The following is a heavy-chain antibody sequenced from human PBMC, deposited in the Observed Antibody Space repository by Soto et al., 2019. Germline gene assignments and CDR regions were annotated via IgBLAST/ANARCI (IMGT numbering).Heavy chain of an antibody. CDR2: ISYDGSDK. J-gene: IGHJ3*02. CDR1: GFTFSTYG. D-gene: IGHD3-22*01. CDR3: AKESYYDSSDYNAFDI. Sequence: WVLRLSCAASGFTFSTYGMHWVRQAPGKGLEWVAVISYDGSDKYYADSVKGRFTISRDSSKNMLYLQMNSLRAEDTAIYYCAKESYYDSSDYNAFDIWGQGTMVT. V-gene: IGHV3-30*18.